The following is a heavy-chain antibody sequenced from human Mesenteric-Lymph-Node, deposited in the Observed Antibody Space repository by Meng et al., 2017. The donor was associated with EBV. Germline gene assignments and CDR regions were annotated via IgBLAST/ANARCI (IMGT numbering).Heavy chain of an antibody. CDR2: FYYSGST. J-gene: IGHJ4*02. CDR3: AREGPYDFVPGY. Sequence: RRGSGAGLVKPSETLPLRCTVSGGSISSSTYHWGWIRQPPGKGLEWIVSFYYSGSTFYNPSLKTRVTISADASKNQFSLELKSVTAADTAVYYCAREGPYDFVPGYWGQGALVTVSS. V-gene: IGHV4-39*07. D-gene: IGHD3-16*01. CDR1: GGSISSSTYH.